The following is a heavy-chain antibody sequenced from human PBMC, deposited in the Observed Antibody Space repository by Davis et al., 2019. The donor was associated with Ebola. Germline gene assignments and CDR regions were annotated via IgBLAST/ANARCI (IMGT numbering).Heavy chain of an antibody. Sequence: PGGSLRLSCAASGFTFSDYYMSWIRQAPGKGLEWVSYISSSGSTIYYADSVKGRFTISRDNAKNSLYLQMNSLRAEDTAVYYCARDLVVVPAAIGTFYYYYGMDVWGQGTTVTVSS. CDR2: ISSSGSTI. V-gene: IGHV3-11*01. CDR1: GFTFSDYY. J-gene: IGHJ6*02. D-gene: IGHD2-2*01. CDR3: ARDLVVVPAAIGTFYYYYGMDV.